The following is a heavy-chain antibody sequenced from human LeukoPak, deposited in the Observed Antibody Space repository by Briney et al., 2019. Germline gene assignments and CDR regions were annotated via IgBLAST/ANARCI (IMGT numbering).Heavy chain of an antibody. CDR2: INPNSGGT. V-gene: IGHV1-2*06. J-gene: IGHJ4*02. D-gene: IGHD2-15*01. CDR3: ARLCSGGSCYLFDY. CDR1: GYTFTGYY. Sequence: GASVKVSCKASGYTFTGYYMHWVRQAPGQGLEWMGRINPNSGGTNYAQKFQGRVTMTRDTSISTAYMELSRLRSDDTAVCYCARLCSGGSCYLFDYWGQGTLVTVSS.